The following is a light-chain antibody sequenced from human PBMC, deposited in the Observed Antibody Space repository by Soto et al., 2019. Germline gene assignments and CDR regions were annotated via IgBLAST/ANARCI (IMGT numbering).Light chain of an antibody. Sequence: EIVMTQSPATLSVSPGERATLSCRASQSVSGNLAWYQQKPGQAPRLLIYRASTRATGIPARFSGGGSGTEFTLTISSLQSEDFAVYYCQQYNNWPLTFGPGTKVDIK. CDR1: QSVSGN. J-gene: IGKJ3*01. CDR2: RAS. V-gene: IGKV3-15*01. CDR3: QQYNNWPLT.